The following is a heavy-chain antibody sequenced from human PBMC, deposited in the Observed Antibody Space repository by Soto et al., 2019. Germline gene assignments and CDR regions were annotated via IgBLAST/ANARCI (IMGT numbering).Heavy chain of an antibody. D-gene: IGHD3-3*01. CDR3: ARGMADYYFWSEKDYYYYMDV. J-gene: IGHJ6*03. Sequence: SETLSLTCTVSGGSISSYYWSWIRQPPGKGLEWIGYIYYSGSTNYNPSLKSRVTISVDTSKNQFSLKLSSVTAADTAVYYCARGMADYYFWSEKDYYYYMDVWGTGTTVSLSS. V-gene: IGHV4-59*01. CDR1: GGSISSYY. CDR2: IYYSGST.